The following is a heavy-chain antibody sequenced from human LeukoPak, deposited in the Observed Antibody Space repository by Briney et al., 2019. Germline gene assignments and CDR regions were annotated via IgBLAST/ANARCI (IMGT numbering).Heavy chain of an antibody. CDR1: GFTFSSYE. V-gene: IGHV3-48*03. CDR2: ISSSGSTI. J-gene: IGHJ3*02. CDR3: ARDAYDILTGYYTPDAFDI. Sequence: GGSLRLSCAASGFTFSSYEMNWVRQAPGKGLEWVSYISSSGSTIYYADSVKGRFTISRDNAKNSLYLQMNSLRAEDTAVYYCARDAYDILTGYYTPDAFDIWGQGTMVTVSS. D-gene: IGHD3-9*01.